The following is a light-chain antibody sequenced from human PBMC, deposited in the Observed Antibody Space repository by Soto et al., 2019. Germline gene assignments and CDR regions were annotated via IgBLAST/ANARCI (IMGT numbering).Light chain of an antibody. Sequence: QSVLTQPPSMYGAPGQRVTISCTGSSSDIGAGYDVHWYQQFPGTAPKLLIYSNINRPSGVPDRFSGSKSGTSASLAITGLQAEDEADYYCQSYDSSLGGSKGVFGGGTKLPVL. CDR3: QSYDSSLGGSKGV. J-gene: IGLJ3*02. CDR2: SNI. CDR1: SSDIGAGYD. V-gene: IGLV1-40*01.